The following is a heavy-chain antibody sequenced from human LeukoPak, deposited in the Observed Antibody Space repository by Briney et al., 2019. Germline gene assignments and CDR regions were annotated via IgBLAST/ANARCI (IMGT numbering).Heavy chain of an antibody. V-gene: IGHV3-30*02. CDR2: IRYDGSNK. CDR1: GFTFSSYG. CDR3: AKRYTDCSGGSCYPYDAFDI. D-gene: IGHD2-15*01. Sequence: QSGGSLRLSCAASGFTFSSYGMHWVRQAPGKGLEWVAFIRYDGSNKYYADSVKGRFTISRDNSKNTLYLQMNSLRAEDTAVYYCAKRYTDCSGGSCYPYDAFDIWGQGTMVTVSS. J-gene: IGHJ3*02.